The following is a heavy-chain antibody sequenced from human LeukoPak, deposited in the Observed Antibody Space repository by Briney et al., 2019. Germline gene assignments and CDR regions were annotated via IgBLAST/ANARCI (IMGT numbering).Heavy chain of an antibody. J-gene: IGHJ4*02. V-gene: IGHV4-39*07. D-gene: IGHD7-27*01. CDR1: GGSISSSSYY. CDR3: ARAPYPDWGSYNY. CDR2: IYYSGST. Sequence: SETLSLTCTVSGGSISSSSYYWGWIRQPPGKGLEWIGSIYYSGSTYYNPSLKSRVTISIDTSKNQFSLKLNSVTAADTAVYYCARAPYPDWGSYNYWGQGTLVTVSS.